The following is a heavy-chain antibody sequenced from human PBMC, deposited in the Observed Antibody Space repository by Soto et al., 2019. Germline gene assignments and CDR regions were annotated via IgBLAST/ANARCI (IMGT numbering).Heavy chain of an antibody. CDR2: IYYSGST. CDR3: ARNDFWSGYYNFDY. J-gene: IGHJ4*02. CDR1: GGSISSYY. Sequence: SETLSLTCTVSGGSISSYYWSWIRQPPGKGLEWIGYIYYSGSTNYNPSLKSRVTISVDTSKNQFSLKLSSVTAADTAVYYCARNDFWSGYYNFDYWGQGTLVTVSS. D-gene: IGHD3-3*01. V-gene: IGHV4-59*01.